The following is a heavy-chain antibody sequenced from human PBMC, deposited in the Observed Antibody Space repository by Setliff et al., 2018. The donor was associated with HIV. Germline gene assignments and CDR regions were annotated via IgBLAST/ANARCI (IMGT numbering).Heavy chain of an antibody. CDR1: GGSFRSGGYY. V-gene: IGHV4-39*02. Sequence: PSETLSLTCTVSGGSFRSGGYYWSWIRQHPGKGLEWIGSIYYSGSTYYNASLKSRVTISLDTSKNHFSLKLSSVAAADTAVYYCARRYHDASGFYNSWGQGVLVTVSS. CDR2: IYYSGST. D-gene: IGHD1-1*01. J-gene: IGHJ4*02. CDR3: ARRYHDASGFYNS.